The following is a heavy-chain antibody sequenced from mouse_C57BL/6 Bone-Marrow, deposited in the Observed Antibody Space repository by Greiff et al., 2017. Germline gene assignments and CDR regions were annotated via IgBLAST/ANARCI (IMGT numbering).Heavy chain of an antibody. J-gene: IGHJ1*03. CDR3: ARQTGNWYFDV. V-gene: IGHV5-17*01. Sequence: EVHLVESGGGLVKLGGSLKLSCAASGFTFSDYGMHWVRQAPEKGLEWVAYISSGSSTIYYADTVKGRFTISRDNAKNTLFLQMTSLRSEDTAMYYCARQTGNWYFDVWGTGTTVTVSS. CDR2: ISSGSSTI. CDR1: GFTFSDYG. D-gene: IGHD4-1*01.